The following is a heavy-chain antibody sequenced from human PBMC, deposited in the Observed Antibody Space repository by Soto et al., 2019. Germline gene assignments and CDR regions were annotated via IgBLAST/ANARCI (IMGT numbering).Heavy chain of an antibody. D-gene: IGHD3-3*01. CDR1: GFTFSSYA. CDR2: ISGSGGST. V-gene: IGHV3-23*01. J-gene: IGHJ6*03. Sequence: PGGSLRLSCAASGFTFSSYAMSWVRQAPGKGLEWVSAISGSGGSTYYADSVKGRFTISRDNSKNTLYLQMNSLRAEDTAVYYCAKTPINYDFWSGPRTYYYYMDVWGKGTRVTVSS. CDR3: AKTPINYDFWSGPRTYYYYMDV.